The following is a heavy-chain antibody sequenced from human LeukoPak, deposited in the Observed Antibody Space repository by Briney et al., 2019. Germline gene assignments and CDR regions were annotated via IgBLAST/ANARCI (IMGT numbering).Heavy chain of an antibody. J-gene: IGHJ5*02. V-gene: IGHV3-23*01. CDR1: GFTLSSYG. Sequence: GGTLRLSCAASGFTLSSYGMSWVRQAPGKGLEWVSTISGSGVSTYYADSVKGRFTISRDNAKNSLYLQMNSLRAEDTAVYYCAKLPGYSSGWYVSWGQGTLVTVSS. CDR2: ISGSGVST. CDR3: AKLPGYSSGWYVS. D-gene: IGHD6-19*01.